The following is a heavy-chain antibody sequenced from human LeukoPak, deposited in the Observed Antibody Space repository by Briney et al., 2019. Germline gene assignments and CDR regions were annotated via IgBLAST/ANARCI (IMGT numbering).Heavy chain of an antibody. J-gene: IGHJ6*02. V-gene: IGHV4-34*01. CDR3: ARGSNYYDSGGYYEYFGLDV. CDR2: VNRGGST. Sequence: SETLSLTCTIYGGSFSGYYWSCSRQPPGKGLEWIGEVNRGGSTNYNPSLKSRVTISVDMSKNQFSLNLSSATAADTAVYYCARGSNYYDSGGYYEYFGLDVWGQGTTVTVS. D-gene: IGHD3-22*01. CDR1: GGSFSGYY.